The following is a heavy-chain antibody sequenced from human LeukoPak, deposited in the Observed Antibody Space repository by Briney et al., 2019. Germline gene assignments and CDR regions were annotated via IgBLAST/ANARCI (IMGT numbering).Heavy chain of an antibody. CDR1: GFTFSHYN. CDR3: ARDRSSDWHFDF. CDR2: ISGSTSYI. D-gene: IGHD6-19*01. Sequence: GGSLRLSCAASGFTFSHYNMNWVRQAPGKGLEWVSSISGSTSYIYYADPAKGRFTISRDNAKNSLFLQMNSLRAEDTAVYYCARDRSSDWHFDFWGPGTPVTVSS. V-gene: IGHV3-21*01. J-gene: IGHJ4*02.